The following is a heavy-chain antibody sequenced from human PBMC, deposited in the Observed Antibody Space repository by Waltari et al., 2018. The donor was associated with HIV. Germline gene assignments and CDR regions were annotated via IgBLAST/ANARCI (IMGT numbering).Heavy chain of an antibody. J-gene: IGHJ4*02. Sequence: QVQLVASGGGLVNTGGSLRLSCATSGFTFSDYYMTWIRQAPGKGLVWVSYIRSDTDTIYYADDVKGRLTMSRDNAKNSLYLQMNRLGVEDTAVYYCARRKYSSGCFDYWGQGALVTVSS. D-gene: IGHD6-19*01. V-gene: IGHV3-11*01. CDR1: GFTFSDYY. CDR3: ARRKYSSGCFDY. CDR2: IRSDTDTI.